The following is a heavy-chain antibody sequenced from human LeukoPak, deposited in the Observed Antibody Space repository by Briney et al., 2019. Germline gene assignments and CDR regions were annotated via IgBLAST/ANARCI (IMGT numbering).Heavy chain of an antibody. J-gene: IGHJ5*01. CDR1: GGSISSSSYY. D-gene: IGHD6-19*01. Sequence: SETLSLTCTVSGGSISSSSYYWGWIRQPPGKGLEWIGSIYYSGSTYYNPSLKSRVTISVDTSKNQFSLKLSSVTAADTAVYYCARLNTNGYSSGGYVSGGKGTLVTVPS. CDR2: IYYSGST. V-gene: IGHV4-39*01. CDR3: ARLNTNGYSSGGYVS.